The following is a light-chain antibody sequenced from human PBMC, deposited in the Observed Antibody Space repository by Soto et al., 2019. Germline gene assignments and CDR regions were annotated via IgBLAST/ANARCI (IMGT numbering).Light chain of an antibody. CDR1: QIISRY. J-gene: IGKJ1*01. Sequence: DIQMTQSPSSLSASLGDRVIITCRASQIISRYLNWYQQKPGKAPNLLIYAASSLQSGVPSRFSGSGSGTDFTLTISSLQPEDFAVYYCQQYGSSYPWTFGQGTKVDIK. CDR3: QQYGSSYPWT. CDR2: AAS. V-gene: IGKV1-39*01.